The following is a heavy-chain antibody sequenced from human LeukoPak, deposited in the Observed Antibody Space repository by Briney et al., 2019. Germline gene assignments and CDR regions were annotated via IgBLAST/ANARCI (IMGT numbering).Heavy chain of an antibody. CDR2: IRYDGSNK. CDR1: GFTFSSYG. J-gene: IGHJ4*02. Sequence: GGSLRLSCAASGFTFSSYGMHWVRQAPGKGLEWVAFIRYDGSNKYYADSVKGRFTISRDNSKSTLYLQMNSLRAEDTAVYYCAKFYGSGSYGTFDYWGQGTLVTVSS. V-gene: IGHV3-30*02. D-gene: IGHD3-10*01. CDR3: AKFYGSGSYGTFDY.